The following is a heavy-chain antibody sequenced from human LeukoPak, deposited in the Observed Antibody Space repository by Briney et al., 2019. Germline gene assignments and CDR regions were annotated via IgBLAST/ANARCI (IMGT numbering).Heavy chain of an antibody. J-gene: IGHJ4*02. Sequence: GESLKISCKGSGYNFATYWIGWARQMPGKGLEWMGIIYPGDFDTRYNPSFQGQVTFSVDRSINTAYLHWSSLKTSDTANYFCAGLKIVPTAVAHWGQGTLVSVSP. CDR1: GYNFATYW. V-gene: IGHV5-51*01. CDR3: AGLKIVPTAVAH. D-gene: IGHD2-2*01. CDR2: IYPGDFDT.